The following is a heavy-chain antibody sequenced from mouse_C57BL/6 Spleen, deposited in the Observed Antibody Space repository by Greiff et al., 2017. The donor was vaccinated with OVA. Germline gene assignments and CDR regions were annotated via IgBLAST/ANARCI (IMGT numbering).Heavy chain of an antibody. Sequence: QVQLQQPGAELVKPGASVKLSCKASGYTFTSYWMHWVKQRPGQGLEWIGMIHPNSGSTNYNEKFKSKATLTVDKSSSTAYMQLSSLTSEDSAAYYCARSYDYGYAMDYWGQGTSVTVSS. J-gene: IGHJ4*01. D-gene: IGHD2-4*01. CDR2: IHPNSGST. CDR1: GYTFTSYW. V-gene: IGHV1-64*01. CDR3: ARSYDYGYAMDY.